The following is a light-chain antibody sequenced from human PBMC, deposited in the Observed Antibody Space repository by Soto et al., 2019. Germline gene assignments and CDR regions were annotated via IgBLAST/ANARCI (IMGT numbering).Light chain of an antibody. J-gene: IGKJ4*01. CDR3: QQYLNWLT. Sequence: EIVMTQSPATLSVSPGERATLSCRASQSVSSNLVWYQQKPGQAPRLLIYGAYTRATGIPARFSGSGSGTEFTLTISSLQSEDFAVYYCQQYLNWLTFGGGTKVQI. V-gene: IGKV3-15*01. CDR2: GAY. CDR1: QSVSSN.